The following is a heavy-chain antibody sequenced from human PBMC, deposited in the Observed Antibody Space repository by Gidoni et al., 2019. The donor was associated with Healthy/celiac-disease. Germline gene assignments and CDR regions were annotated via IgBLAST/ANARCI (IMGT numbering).Heavy chain of an antibody. D-gene: IGHD1-26*01. Sequence: QVQLQQWGAGLLKPSETLSLTCAVYGGSFSGYYWSWIRQPPGKGLEWIGEINHSGSTNYNPSLKSRVTISVDTSKNQFSLKLSSVTAADTAVYYCARGKWELPTSPFDYWGQGTLVTVSS. CDR2: INHSGST. V-gene: IGHV4-34*01. CDR1: GGSFSGYY. J-gene: IGHJ4*02. CDR3: ARGKWELPTSPFDY.